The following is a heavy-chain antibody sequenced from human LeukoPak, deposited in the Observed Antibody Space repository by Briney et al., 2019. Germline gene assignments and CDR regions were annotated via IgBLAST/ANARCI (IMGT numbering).Heavy chain of an antibody. CDR1: GDSISSSSYY. CDR3: ARHSLPRVAVKY. CDR2: IYYSGST. J-gene: IGHJ4*02. V-gene: IGHV4-39*01. Sequence: KPSETLSLTCIVSGDSISSSSYYWGWIRQPPGKGLEWIGSIYYSGSTYYNPSLKSRVTISVDTSKNQFSLKLNSVTAADTSVYFCARHSLPRVAVKYWGQGTLVTVSS. D-gene: IGHD6-19*01.